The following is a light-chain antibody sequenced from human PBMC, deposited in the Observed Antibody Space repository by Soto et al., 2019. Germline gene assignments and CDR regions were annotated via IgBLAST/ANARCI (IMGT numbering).Light chain of an antibody. Sequence: DIQMTQSPSSLSASVGDRVTITCRASQGISNYLAWYQQKPGKVPKLLIYAASTLQSGVPSRFSGSGSGTDFTLTISSLQPEDVATYYCQKYNGALIFTFGPGTKVDIK. CDR3: QKYNGALIFT. V-gene: IGKV1-27*01. CDR2: AAS. CDR1: QGISNY. J-gene: IGKJ3*01.